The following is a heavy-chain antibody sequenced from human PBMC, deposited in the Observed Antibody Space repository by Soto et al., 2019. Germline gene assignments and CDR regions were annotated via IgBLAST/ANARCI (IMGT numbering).Heavy chain of an antibody. CDR1: GGTFSSYT. CDR2: FDPEDGET. CDR3: ATSLLELPKG. Sequence: ASVKVSCKASGGTFSSYTFSWVRQAPGQGLEWMGGFDPEDGETIYAQKFQGRVTMTEDTSTDTAYMELSSLRSEDTAVYYCATSLLELPKGWGQGTLVTVSS. V-gene: IGHV1-24*01. D-gene: IGHD1-26*01. J-gene: IGHJ4*02.